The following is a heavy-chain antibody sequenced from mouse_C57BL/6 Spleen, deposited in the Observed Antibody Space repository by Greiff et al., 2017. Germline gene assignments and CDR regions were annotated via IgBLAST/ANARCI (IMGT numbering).Heavy chain of an antibody. Sequence: EVQLQQSGPGLVKPSQSLSLTCSVTGYSITSGYYWNWIRQFPGNKLEWMGYISYDGSNNYNPSLKNRISITRDTSKNQFFLKLNSVTTEDTATYYCAYYYCSSYVWFAYWGQGTLVTVSA. D-gene: IGHD1-1*01. CDR1: GYSITSGYY. J-gene: IGHJ3*01. CDR3: AYYYCSSYVWFAY. V-gene: IGHV3-6*01. CDR2: ISYDGSN.